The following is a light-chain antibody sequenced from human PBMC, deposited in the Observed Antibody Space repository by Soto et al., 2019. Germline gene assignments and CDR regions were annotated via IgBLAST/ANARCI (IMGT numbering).Light chain of an antibody. CDR2: DAS. Sequence: DIQMHQSPSTLSASVGDRVTITCRASQSISSWLALYQQKPGKAPKLRIYDASSLESGGPSRLSGSGSGTEFTLTISCLKPDEFAADDCQHYNSSRTCSQGTMV. J-gene: IGKJ1*01. CDR3: QHYNSSRT. CDR1: QSISSW. V-gene: IGKV1-5*01.